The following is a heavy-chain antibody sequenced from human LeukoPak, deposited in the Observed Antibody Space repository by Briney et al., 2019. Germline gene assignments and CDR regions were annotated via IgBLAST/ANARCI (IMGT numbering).Heavy chain of an antibody. CDR1: GYIFTDYA. CDR2: INTNTGNP. J-gene: IGHJ6*03. V-gene: IGHV7-4-1*02. CDR3: ARGLYYDFRADQYYYMDV. Sequence: GASVKVSCKASGYIFTDYAMNWVRQAPGQGLEWMGWINTNTGNPTYAQGFTGRFVFSLDTSVSTAYLQISSLKAEDTAVYYCARGLYYDFRADQYYYMDVWGKGTTVTVSS. D-gene: IGHD3-3*01.